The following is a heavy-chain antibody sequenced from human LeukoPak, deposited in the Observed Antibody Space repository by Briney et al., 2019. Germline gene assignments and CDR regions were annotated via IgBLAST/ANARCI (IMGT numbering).Heavy chain of an antibody. V-gene: IGHV4-39*07. CDR3: ARGEFRFGELVDY. CDR1: GGSISSSSYY. D-gene: IGHD3-10*01. J-gene: IGHJ4*02. CDR2: IYYSGST. Sequence: PSETLSLTCTVSGGSISSSSYYWGWIRQPPGKGLEWIGSIYYSGSTYYNPSLKSRVTISVDTSKNQFSLKLSSVTAADTAVYYCARGEFRFGELVDYWGQGTLVTVSS.